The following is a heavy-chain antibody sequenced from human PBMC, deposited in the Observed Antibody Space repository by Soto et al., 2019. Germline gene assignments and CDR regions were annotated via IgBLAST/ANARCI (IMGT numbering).Heavy chain of an antibody. D-gene: IGHD3-22*01. CDR2: IYYTGNT. Sequence: KASETLSLTCTVSGGSISSGTFYWSWFRQHPGKGLEWIGYIYYTGNTYYNPSLKSRLTISVDTSKNQFSLTLSSVTAADTAVYYCARVGRVSNGGYLDYWGQGTLVTVSS. CDR3: ARVGRVSNGGYLDY. V-gene: IGHV4-31*03. CDR1: GGSISSGTFY. J-gene: IGHJ4*02.